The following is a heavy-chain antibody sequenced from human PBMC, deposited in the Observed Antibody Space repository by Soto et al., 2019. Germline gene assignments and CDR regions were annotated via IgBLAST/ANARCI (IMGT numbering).Heavy chain of an antibody. J-gene: IGHJ5*02. V-gene: IGHV1-3*01. CDR1: GNTFTSYA. CDR3: ARALGYCSSTSCPKWFNP. D-gene: IGHD2-2*01. CDR2: SNAGNGNT. Sequence: ASLKVSCKGSGNTFTSYALHWLHQAPGQRLEWMGWSNAGNGNTKYSQKFQGRVTSTRDTSASTAYMELSSLRSEDTAVYYCARALGYCSSTSCPKWFNPWGQGTLVTVS.